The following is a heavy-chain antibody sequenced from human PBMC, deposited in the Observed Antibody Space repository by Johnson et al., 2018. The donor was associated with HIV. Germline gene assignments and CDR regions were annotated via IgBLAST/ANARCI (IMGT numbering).Heavy chain of an antibody. Sequence: VQLVESGGGLIQPGGSLRLSCVASGFTVSYNYMDWVRQAPGKGLEWVSVIYSGGNTFYADSVQGRFTISRDNSKNTLYLQMNSLRAEDTAVYYCARERGDSSRTAFDIWGQGTMVTVSS. CDR2: IYSGGNT. D-gene: IGHD6-19*01. V-gene: IGHV3-53*01. J-gene: IGHJ3*02. CDR3: ARERGDSSRTAFDI. CDR1: GFTVSYNY.